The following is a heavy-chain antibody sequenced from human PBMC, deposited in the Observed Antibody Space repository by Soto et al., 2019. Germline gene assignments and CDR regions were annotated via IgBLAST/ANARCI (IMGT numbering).Heavy chain of an antibody. J-gene: IGHJ1*01. CDR3: AREGVYSNYS. CDR2: IYYSGST. V-gene: IGHV4-61*01. Sequence: SATLSLTCTVSGGSVSSGSYYWSWIRQPPGKGLEWIGYIYYSGSTNYNPSLKSRVTISVDTSKNQFSLKLSSVTAADTAVYYCAREGVYSNYSWGQGTLVTVSS. CDR1: GGSVSSGSYY. D-gene: IGHD4-4*01.